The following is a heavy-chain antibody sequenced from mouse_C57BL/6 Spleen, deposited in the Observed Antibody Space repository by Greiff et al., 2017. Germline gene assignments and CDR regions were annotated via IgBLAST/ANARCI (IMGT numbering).Heavy chain of an antibody. CDR1: GYTFTDYE. CDR2: IDPETGGT. J-gene: IGHJ2*01. D-gene: IGHD2-1*01. CDR3: TIWRGGNYDY. Sequence: QVHVKQSGAELVRPGASVTLSCKASGYTFTDYEMHWVKQTPVHGLEWIGAIDPETGGTAYNQQFKGKAILTADKSSSTAYMELRSLTSEDSAVXCCTIWRGGNYDYWGQGTTLTVSS. V-gene: IGHV1-15*01.